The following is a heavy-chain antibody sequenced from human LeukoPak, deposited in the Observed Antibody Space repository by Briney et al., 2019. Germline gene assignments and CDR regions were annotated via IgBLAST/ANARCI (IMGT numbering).Heavy chain of an antibody. Sequence: GGSLRLSCAASEFTFSSYEMHWVRQAPGKGLEWVSYISKSGRTIYYADSVKGRFTISRDNAKNSLYLQMNSLRAEDTAVYYCAREERYCTNGVCPGAFDYWGQGTLVTVSS. CDR2: ISKSGRTI. J-gene: IGHJ4*02. D-gene: IGHD2-8*01. V-gene: IGHV3-48*03. CDR1: EFTFSSYE. CDR3: AREERYCTNGVCPGAFDY.